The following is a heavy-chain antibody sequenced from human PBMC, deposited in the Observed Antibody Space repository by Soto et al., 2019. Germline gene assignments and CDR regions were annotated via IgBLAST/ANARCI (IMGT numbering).Heavy chain of an antibody. CDR2: IYYSGST. CDR3: TRASYYDFENYYYYYMDV. Sequence: PSETLSLTCTVSGGSISSYYWSWIRQPPGKGLEWIGYIYYSGSTNYNPSLKSRVTISVDTSKNQFSLKLSSVTAADTAVYYCTRASYYDFENYYYYYMDVWGKGTTVTVSS. J-gene: IGHJ6*03. CDR1: GGSISSYY. D-gene: IGHD3-3*01. V-gene: IGHV4-59*01.